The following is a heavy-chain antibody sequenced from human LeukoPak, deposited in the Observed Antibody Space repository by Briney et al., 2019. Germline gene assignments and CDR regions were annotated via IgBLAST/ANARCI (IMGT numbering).Heavy chain of an antibody. CDR3: ARAYAGYASRFDY. Sequence: SETLSLTCSVSGGSISSSSYYWGWIRRPPGKGLEWIGTIYYSGNTYNNPSLKSRVTVSVDTSKNQFSLKLSSVIEADTAVYYCARAYAGYASRFDYWGQGILVTVSS. CDR2: IYYSGNT. CDR1: GGSISSSSYY. D-gene: IGHD1-1*01. V-gene: IGHV4-39*07. J-gene: IGHJ4*02.